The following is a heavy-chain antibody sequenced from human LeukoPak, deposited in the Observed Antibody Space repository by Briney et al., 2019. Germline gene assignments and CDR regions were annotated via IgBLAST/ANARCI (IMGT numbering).Heavy chain of an antibody. CDR1: GFTFDDYA. V-gene: IGHV3-23*01. D-gene: IGHD4-17*01. CDR3: AKKDWHDYGDYYRDF. Sequence: GVSLRLSCAASGFTFDDYAMHWVRQAPGEGLEWVSANSCSGGSTYYADSEKGRFTISRDNSKNTLYLQINSLRAEDTAVYYCAKKDWHDYGDYYRDFWGQGTLVTVSS. CDR2: NSCSGGST. J-gene: IGHJ4*02.